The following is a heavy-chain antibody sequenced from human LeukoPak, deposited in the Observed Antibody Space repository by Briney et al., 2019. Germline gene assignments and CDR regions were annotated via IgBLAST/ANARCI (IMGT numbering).Heavy chain of an antibody. CDR3: ARGVNGYGWDYVWGIYRSDWFDP. CDR1: GYTFTSYG. Sequence: ASVKVSCKASGYTFTSYGISWVRQAPGQGLEWMGWISAYNGNTNYAQKLQGRVTMTTDTSTSTAYMELRSLRSDDTAVYYCARGVNGYGWDYVWGIYRSDWFDPWGQGTLVTVSS. J-gene: IGHJ5*02. V-gene: IGHV1-18*01. CDR2: ISAYNGNT. D-gene: IGHD3-16*02.